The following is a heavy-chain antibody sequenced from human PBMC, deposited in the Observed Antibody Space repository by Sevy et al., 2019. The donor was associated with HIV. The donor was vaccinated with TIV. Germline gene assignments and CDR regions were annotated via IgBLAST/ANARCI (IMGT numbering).Heavy chain of an antibody. D-gene: IGHD3-9*01. CDR1: GFIFSNYA. CDR3: VKDRIETILWSKGDWFDP. Sequence: GESLKISCSASGFIFSNYAMHWVRQAPGKGLEYVSGLSSHNAVSTYYVDSVNGRFTISRDNSKNTLYLQMTSLRTEDTAVYYCVKDRIETILWSKGDWFDPWGQGTLVTVSS. J-gene: IGHJ5*02. CDR2: LSSHNAVST. V-gene: IGHV3-64D*06.